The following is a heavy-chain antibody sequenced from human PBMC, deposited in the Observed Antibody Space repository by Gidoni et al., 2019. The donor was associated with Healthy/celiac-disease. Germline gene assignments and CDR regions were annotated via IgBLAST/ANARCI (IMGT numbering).Heavy chain of an antibody. J-gene: IGHJ4*02. CDR1: GFHFSSYA. D-gene: IGHD4-4*01. Sequence: EVQLFESGGGLVQPGGSLRLSCAASGFHFSSYAMSWVSQAPGKGLGWVSAISGSGGSTYYEYAVKGRFTISRDNSKNTLYLQMNSLRAEDTAVYYCAKVLTGNFREMIDYWGQGTLVTVSS. CDR2: ISGSGGST. V-gene: IGHV3-23*01. CDR3: AKVLTGNFREMIDY.